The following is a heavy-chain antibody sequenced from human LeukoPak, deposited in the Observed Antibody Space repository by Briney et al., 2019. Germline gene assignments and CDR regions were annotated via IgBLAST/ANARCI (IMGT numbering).Heavy chain of an antibody. CDR1: GGSISSSNW. CDR3: ARVEVVATIGRRAFDI. D-gene: IGHD5-12*01. J-gene: IGHJ3*02. V-gene: IGHV4-4*02. Sequence: SGTLSLTCAVSGGSISSSNWWSWVRQPPGKGLEWIGEIYHSGSTNYNPSLKSRATISVDKSKNQFSLKLSSVTAADTAVYYCARVEVVATIGRRAFDIWGQGTMVTVSS. CDR2: IYHSGST.